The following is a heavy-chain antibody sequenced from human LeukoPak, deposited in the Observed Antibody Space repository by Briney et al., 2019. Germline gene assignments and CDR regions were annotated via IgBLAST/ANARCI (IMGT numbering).Heavy chain of an antibody. J-gene: IGHJ4*02. CDR1: GFAVNGDN. V-gene: IGHV3-66*02. Sequence: GSLRLSRAASGFAVNGDNMSWVRQAPGKRREWVSVIYSDYDDGHTNYADSVRGRFTISRDNSKNMVYLQMNSLRVEDTAVYYCSKRSGGYYDHWGQGTLVTVSS. CDR2: IYSDYDDGHT. CDR3: SKRSGGYYDH. D-gene: IGHD3-3*01.